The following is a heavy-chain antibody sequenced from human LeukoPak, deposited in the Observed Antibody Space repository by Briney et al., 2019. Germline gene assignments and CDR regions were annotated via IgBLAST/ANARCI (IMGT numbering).Heavy chain of an antibody. CDR3: IRDSSGYYGGFLY. CDR1: GFTFSSDW. V-gene: IGHV3-74*01. Sequence: PGGSLRISCAASGFTFSSDWMHCVRQAPGKGLVWVSSINSDGSSTSYADSVKGRFTISRDNAKNMVYLQMNSLRAEDTAVYYCIRDSSGYYGGFLYWGQGTLVTVSS. D-gene: IGHD3-22*01. J-gene: IGHJ4*02. CDR2: INSDGSST.